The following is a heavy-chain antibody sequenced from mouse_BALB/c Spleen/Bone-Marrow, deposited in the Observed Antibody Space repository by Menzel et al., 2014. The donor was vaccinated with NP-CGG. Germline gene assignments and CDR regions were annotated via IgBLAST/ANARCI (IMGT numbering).Heavy chain of an antibody. CDR3: ARGQRGLKYYAMDY. D-gene: IGHD3-1*01. CDR1: GYSFTGYT. CDR2: INPYNGGT. V-gene: IGHV1-18*01. J-gene: IGHJ4*01. Sequence: SGPELVKPGASMKISCKASGYSFTGYTMNWVKQSHGKNLEWIGLINPYNGGTSYNQKFKGKATLTVDKSSSTAYMELLSLTSEDSAVYYCARGQRGLKYYAMDYWGQGTSVTVSS.